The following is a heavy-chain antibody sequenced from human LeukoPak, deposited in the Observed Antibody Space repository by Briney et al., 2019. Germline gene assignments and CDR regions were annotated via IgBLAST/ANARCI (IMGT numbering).Heavy chain of an antibody. Sequence: SETLSLTCTVSGGSISSYYWSWIRQPPGKGPEWIGYIYYSGSTNYNPSLKSRVTISVDTSKNQFSLKLSSVTAADTAVYYCARAFWGSGIDYWGQGTLVTVSS. CDR2: IYYSGST. V-gene: IGHV4-59*01. D-gene: IGHD3-16*01. CDR3: ARAFWGSGIDY. J-gene: IGHJ4*02. CDR1: GGSISSYY.